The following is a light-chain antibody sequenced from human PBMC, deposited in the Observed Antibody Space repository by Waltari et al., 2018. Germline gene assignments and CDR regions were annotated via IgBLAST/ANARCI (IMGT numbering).Light chain of an antibody. CDR1: SSNIGHNT. Sequence: QSVLTQPPSVSEAPRQRVTISCSGSSSNIGHNTVNWYQQLPGKAPKLLIYYDVLLPSGVSDRFSGSKSGTSAALASSGLQSEDEADYYCGAWDDSLNGGVFGGGTRLTVL. V-gene: IGLV1-36*01. J-gene: IGLJ3*02. CDR3: GAWDDSLNGGV. CDR2: YDV.